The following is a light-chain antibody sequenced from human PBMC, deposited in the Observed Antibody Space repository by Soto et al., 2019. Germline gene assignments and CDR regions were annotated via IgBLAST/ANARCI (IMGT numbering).Light chain of an antibody. CDR3: HQYGNSPQT. CDR1: QSVSSY. CDR2: GAS. V-gene: IGKV3-20*01. J-gene: IGKJ1*01. Sequence: EIVLTQSPATLSLSPGERATLSCRASQSVSSYSAWYQQKPGQAPRLLIYGASSRATGIPDRFSGSGSGTVFTLTINILEPDDFAVYYCHQYGNSPQTFGQGTKVDIK.